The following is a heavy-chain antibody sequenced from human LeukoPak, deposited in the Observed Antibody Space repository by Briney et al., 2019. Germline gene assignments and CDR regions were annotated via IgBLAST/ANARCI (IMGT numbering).Heavy chain of an antibody. CDR2: IGGSSSSL. CDR1: GFTFSIYS. J-gene: IGHJ3*01. Sequence: GGSLRLSCAASGFTFSIYSMNWVRQAPGKGLEWVSSIGGSSSSLYYAESVKGRFTISRDNARNSLYLQMNSLRAEDTAVYYCAKEAGQDYGALDAFDVWGQGTMVTVSS. V-gene: IGHV3-21*01. D-gene: IGHD4-17*01. CDR3: AKEAGQDYGALDAFDV.